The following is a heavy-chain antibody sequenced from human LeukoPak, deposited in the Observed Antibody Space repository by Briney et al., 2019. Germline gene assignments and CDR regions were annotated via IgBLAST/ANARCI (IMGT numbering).Heavy chain of an antibody. D-gene: IGHD1-26*01. J-gene: IGHJ4*02. CDR1: GFSFGDYW. V-gene: IGHV3-7*01. CDR2: IKQDGAEK. Sequence: GSLRLSCAASGFSFGDYWMTWARPLPGKGLEWVAKIKQDGAEKHYAESVEGRFIISRDNAKNSLYLEMDSLKVEDTAVYYCARVGAWDLQRVFEYWGQGTLVTVSS. CDR3: ARVGAWDLQRVFEY.